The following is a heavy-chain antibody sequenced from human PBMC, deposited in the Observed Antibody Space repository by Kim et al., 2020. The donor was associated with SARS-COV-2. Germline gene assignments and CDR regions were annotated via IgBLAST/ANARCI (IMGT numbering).Heavy chain of an antibody. CDR3: ATGIGSGWFFDY. J-gene: IGHJ4*02. Sequence: TKNAQNVQGRVTMTTDTATSTAYMELKNLRSDDTAVYYCATGIGSGWFFDYWGQGTLVTVSS. V-gene: IGHV1-18*01. CDR2: T. D-gene: IGHD6-19*01.